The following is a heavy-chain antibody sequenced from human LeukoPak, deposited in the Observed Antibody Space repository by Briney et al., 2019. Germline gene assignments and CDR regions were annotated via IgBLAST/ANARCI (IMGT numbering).Heavy chain of an antibody. V-gene: IGHV4-59*08. CDR2: IYHSGST. Sequence: SETLSLTCTVSGGSISNYYWSWIRQPPGKGLEYIGFIYHSGSTNYNPSLKSRVAISVDTSKNQFSLRLRSVTAADTAVYYCARLQRRYSPFDPWGQGILVTVSS. J-gene: IGHJ5*02. D-gene: IGHD2-15*01. CDR1: GGSISNYY. CDR3: ARLQRRYSPFDP.